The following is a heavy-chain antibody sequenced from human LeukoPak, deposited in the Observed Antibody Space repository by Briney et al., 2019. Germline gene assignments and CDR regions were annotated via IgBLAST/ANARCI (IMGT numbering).Heavy chain of an antibody. D-gene: IGHD3-22*01. CDR2: ISSSSTTI. CDR3: ARSNPYFDTSGPLDC. V-gene: IGHV3-48*04. Sequence: GGSLRLSCAASGFTFSSYSMNWVRQAPGKGLEWVSYISSSSTTIYYADSVKGRFTISRDNAKNSVLLQMNSLRAEDTAVYYCARSNPYFDTSGPLDCWGQGTLVTVSS. CDR1: GFTFSSYS. J-gene: IGHJ4*02.